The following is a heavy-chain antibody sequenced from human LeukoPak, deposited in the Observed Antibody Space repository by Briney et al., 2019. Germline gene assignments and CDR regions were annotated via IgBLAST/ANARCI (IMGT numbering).Heavy chain of an antibody. CDR2: ISSSGSTI. D-gene: IGHD2-15*01. CDR1: GFTFSSYS. V-gene: IGHV3-48*04. Sequence: GGSLRLSCAASGFTFSSYSMNWVRQAPGKGLEWVSYISSSGSTIYYADSVKGRFTISRDNAKNSLYLQMNSLRAEDTAVYYRGRDVRTWWGGGGGWGQGTLVTVSS. CDR3: GRDVRTWWGGGGG. J-gene: IGHJ4*02.